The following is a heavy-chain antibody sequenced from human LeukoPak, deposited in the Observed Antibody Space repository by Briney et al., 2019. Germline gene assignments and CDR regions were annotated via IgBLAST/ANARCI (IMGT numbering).Heavy chain of an antibody. J-gene: IGHJ5*02. CDR3: ARGRIPGRSWFDP. D-gene: IGHD2-15*01. V-gene: IGHV4-34*01. CDR2: INHSGST. CDR1: GGSFSGYY. Sequence: KPSETLSLTCAVYGGSFSGYYWSWIRQPPGKGLEWIGEINHSGSTNYNPTLKSRVTIPVDTSKNQFSLKLSSVTAADTAVYYCARGRIPGRSWFDPWGQGTLVTVSS.